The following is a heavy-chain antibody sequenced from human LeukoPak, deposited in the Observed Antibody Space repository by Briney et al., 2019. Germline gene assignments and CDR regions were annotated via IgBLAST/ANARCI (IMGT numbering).Heavy chain of an antibody. J-gene: IGHJ4*02. CDR1: GVSISSSY. CDR3: ARHTYARPFDS. D-gene: IGHD6-6*01. Sequence: PSDTLSLTCTASGVSISSSYWSWVRQPPGKGLEWVGYIYYSGDSNYNPSLKSRATISVDTSKSQFSLKVSSVTAADTAIYYCARHTYARPFDSWGQGTPVTVSS. V-gene: IGHV4-59*08. CDR2: IYYSGDS.